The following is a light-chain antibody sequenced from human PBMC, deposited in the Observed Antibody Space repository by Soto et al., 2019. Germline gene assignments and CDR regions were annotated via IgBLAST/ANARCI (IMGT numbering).Light chain of an antibody. CDR1: QSVSSSY. J-gene: IGKJ2*01. Sequence: IVLTQSPGTLSLSPGERATLSCRASQSVSSSYLAWYQQKPGQAPRLLIYGASSRATGIPDRFSGSGSGTEFTLTISSLQSEDFAVYYCQHYNYWPYTFGQGTKVDIK. CDR3: QHYNYWPYT. CDR2: GAS. V-gene: IGKV3-20*01.